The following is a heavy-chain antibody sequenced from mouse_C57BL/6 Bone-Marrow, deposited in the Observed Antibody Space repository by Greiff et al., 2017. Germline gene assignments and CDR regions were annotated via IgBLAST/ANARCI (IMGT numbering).Heavy chain of an antibody. CDR3: ARHVTHRYYYAIDY. CDR2: ISSGSSTI. V-gene: IGHV5-17*01. CDR1: GFTFSDYG. Sequence: EVKLVESGGGLVKPGGSLKLSCAASGFTFSDYGMHWVRQGPEKGLEWVAYISSGSSTIYYAETLKGRFTITTDNAKNTPYLQMTSLRTEDTAMYYCARHVTHRYYYAIDYWGQGTTVTVSS. D-gene: IGHD2-1*01. J-gene: IGHJ4*01.